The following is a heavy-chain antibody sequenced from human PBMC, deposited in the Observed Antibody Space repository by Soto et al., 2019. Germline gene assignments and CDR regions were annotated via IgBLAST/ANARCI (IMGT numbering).Heavy chain of an antibody. Sequence: GVSLRLSCAASGFTFSSYGMHWVRQAPGKGLEWVAVISYDGSNKYYADSVKGRFTISRDNSKNTLYLQMNSLRAEDTAVYYCAKDYWFGEPCYGMDVWGQGTTVTVSS. CDR3: AKDYWFGEPCYGMDV. V-gene: IGHV3-30*18. CDR1: GFTFSSYG. D-gene: IGHD3-10*01. CDR2: ISYDGSNK. J-gene: IGHJ6*02.